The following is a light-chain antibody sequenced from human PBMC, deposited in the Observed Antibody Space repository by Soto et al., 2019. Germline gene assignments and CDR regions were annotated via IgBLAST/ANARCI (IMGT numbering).Light chain of an antibody. V-gene: IGLV2-14*03. CDR2: DVS. CDR3: ASYTVVCPLV. J-gene: IGLJ2*01. Sequence: QSALTQPASVSGSPGQSITISCTGTSSDVHNYNYLSWYQQHPGKAPKLIIYDVSNRPSGVPSRFSGSKSGNTASLTISGLQAEDEADYYSASYTVVCPLVFGGGTKLTVL. CDR1: SSDVHNYNY.